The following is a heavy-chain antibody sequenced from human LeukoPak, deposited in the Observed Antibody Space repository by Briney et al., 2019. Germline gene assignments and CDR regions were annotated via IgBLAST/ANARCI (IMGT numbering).Heavy chain of an antibody. Sequence: PGGSLRLSCAASGFTFSSYWMSWVRQAPGKGLEWVANIKQDGSEKYYVDSVKGRFTISRDNAKNSLYLQMNSLRAEDTAVYYCARATYDFWSGYCFDYWGQGTLVTVSS. CDR1: GFTFSSYW. CDR2: IKQDGSEK. CDR3: ARATYDFWSGYCFDY. V-gene: IGHV3-7*01. J-gene: IGHJ4*02. D-gene: IGHD3-3*01.